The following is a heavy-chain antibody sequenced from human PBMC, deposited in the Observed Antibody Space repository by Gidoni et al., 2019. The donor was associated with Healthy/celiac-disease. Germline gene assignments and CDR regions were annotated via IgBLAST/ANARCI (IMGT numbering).Heavy chain of an antibody. CDR1: GFTFSSYG. J-gene: IGHJ6*02. Sequence: QVQLVESGGGVVQPGRSLSLSCAASGFTFSSYGMHWVRQGPGKGLGWVAVIWYDGSNKYYADSVKGRFTISRDNSKNTLYLQMNSLRAEDTAVYYCARGGRYQNYYYYGMDVWGQGTTVTVSS. D-gene: IGHD2-2*01. CDR2: IWYDGSNK. CDR3: ARGGRYQNYYYYGMDV. V-gene: IGHV3-33*01.